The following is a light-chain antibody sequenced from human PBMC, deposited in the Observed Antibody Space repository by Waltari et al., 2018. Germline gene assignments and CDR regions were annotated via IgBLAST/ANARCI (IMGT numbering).Light chain of an antibody. Sequence: EIVLTQSPGTLSLSPGEGASLSCRASQTISNNYLAWYQQKVDQAPRLIIWGVSNRNADTPDVVRGSGSGTDVTLTITRLEPEDFAVYFCQQYGGSGVFGQGTKLEI. V-gene: IGKV3-20*01. CDR1: QTISNNY. CDR3: QQYGGSGV. CDR2: GVS. J-gene: IGKJ2*01.